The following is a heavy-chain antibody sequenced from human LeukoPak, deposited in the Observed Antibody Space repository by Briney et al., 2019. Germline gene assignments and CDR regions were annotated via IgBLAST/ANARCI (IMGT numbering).Heavy chain of an antibody. CDR1: GFTVSSNY. Sequence: PGGSLRLSCAASGFTVSSNYMSWVRQPPGKGLEWIGEIYHSGSTNYNPSLKSRVTISVDKSKNQFSLKLSSVTAADTAVYYCARDPPLGDYYYYGMDVWGQGTTVTVSS. J-gene: IGHJ6*02. CDR3: ARDPPLGDYYYYGMDV. V-gene: IGHV4-4*02. CDR2: IYHSGST.